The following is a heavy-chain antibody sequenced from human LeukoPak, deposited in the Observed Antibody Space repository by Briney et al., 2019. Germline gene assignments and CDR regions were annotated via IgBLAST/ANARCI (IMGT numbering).Heavy chain of an antibody. D-gene: IGHD6-19*01. CDR1: GFTFSNAW. CDR3: AKGSFGSDWYEYDY. Sequence: PGGSLRLSCAASGFTFSNAWMTWVRQAPGKGLEWVGRIKSKTNGGTTDYTAPVKGRFTISRDDSKNTLYLQMNSLKTEDTAVYYCAKGSFGSDWYEYDYWGQGTLVTVSS. J-gene: IGHJ4*02. CDR2: IKSKTNGGTT. V-gene: IGHV3-15*01.